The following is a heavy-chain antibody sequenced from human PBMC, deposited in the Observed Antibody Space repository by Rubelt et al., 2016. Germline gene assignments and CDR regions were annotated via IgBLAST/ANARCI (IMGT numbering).Heavy chain of an antibody. V-gene: IGHV4-39*01. CDR3: ATHYYGMDV. CDR1: GGSISSSSYY. J-gene: IGHJ6*02. CDR2: IYSSGST. Sequence: QLQLQESGPGLVKPSETLSLTCTVSGGSISSSSYYWGWIRQPPGKGLEWIGSIYSSGSTYYNTSLKSRVTISVDTSKNQCTWRLGSVTAAETAVYYCATHYYGMDVWGQGTTVTVSS.